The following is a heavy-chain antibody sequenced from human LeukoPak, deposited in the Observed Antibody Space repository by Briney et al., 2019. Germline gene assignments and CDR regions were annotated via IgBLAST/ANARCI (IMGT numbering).Heavy chain of an antibody. V-gene: IGHV3-30-3*01. CDR3: AREQWLVLNYFDS. CDR2: ISFDGSNK. Sequence: GVSLRLSCAASGFTFGDFAMHWVRQAPGKGLEWVALISFDGSNKYYADSVKGRFTISRDNSKNTLSLQMNSLRAEDTAVYYCAREQWLVLNYFDSWGQGTLVTVSS. D-gene: IGHD6-19*01. J-gene: IGHJ4*02. CDR1: GFTFGDFA.